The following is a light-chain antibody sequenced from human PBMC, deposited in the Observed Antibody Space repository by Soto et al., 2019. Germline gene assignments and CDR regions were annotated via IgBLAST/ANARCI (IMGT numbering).Light chain of an antibody. CDR3: QHGHNWPLT. V-gene: IGKV3-15*01. CDR2: GAS. J-gene: IGKJ2*01. CDR1: QSISSE. Sequence: EIVMTQSPATLYVSPGERATLSCRASQSISSELAWYQQKPGQPPRLLIYGASTRATGVPARFTGSGSGSDFTLTLSGLQSEDFAVYYCQHGHNWPLTFCQGTRLEI.